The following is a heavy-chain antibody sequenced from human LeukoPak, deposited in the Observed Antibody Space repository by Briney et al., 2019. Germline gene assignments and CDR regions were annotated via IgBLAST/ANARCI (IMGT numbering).Heavy chain of an antibody. Sequence: IPSETLSLTCAVYGGSFSGYYWSWIRQPPGKGLEWIGEINHSGSTNYNPSLKSRITISVDTSKNQFSLKLSSVTAADTAVYYCARELSAGYGDLVDYWGQGTLVTVSS. CDR2: INHSGST. D-gene: IGHD4-17*01. J-gene: IGHJ4*02. CDR3: ARELSAGYGDLVDY. V-gene: IGHV4-34*01. CDR1: GGSFSGYY.